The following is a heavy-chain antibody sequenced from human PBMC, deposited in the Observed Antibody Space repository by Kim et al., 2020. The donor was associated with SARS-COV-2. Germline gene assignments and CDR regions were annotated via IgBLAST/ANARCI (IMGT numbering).Heavy chain of an antibody. CDR1: GYSFTSYW. D-gene: IGHD3-22*01. V-gene: IGHV5-51*01. CDR3: ARHQYYYDSSGYFDYWYFDL. CDR2: IYPGDSDT. J-gene: IGHJ2*01. Sequence: GESLKISCKGSGYSFTSYWIGWVRQMPGKGLEWMGIIYPGDSDTRYSPSFQGQVTISADKSISTAYLQWSSLKASDTAMYYCARHQYYYDSSGYFDYWYFDLWGRGTLVTVSS.